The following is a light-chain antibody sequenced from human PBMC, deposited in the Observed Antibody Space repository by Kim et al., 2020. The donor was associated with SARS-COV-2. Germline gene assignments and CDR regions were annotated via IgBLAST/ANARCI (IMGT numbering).Light chain of an antibody. CDR1: SLRNYY. CDR2: GKN. V-gene: IGLV3-19*01. CDR3: NSRDSSGNHLV. Sequence: ALGQTVRITCQGDSLRNYYASWYQQQPGQAPVLGLFGKNNRPSGIPDRFSGSKSGNTASLTITGAQAEDEADYDCNSRDSSGNHLVFGGGTQLTVL. J-gene: IGLJ3*02.